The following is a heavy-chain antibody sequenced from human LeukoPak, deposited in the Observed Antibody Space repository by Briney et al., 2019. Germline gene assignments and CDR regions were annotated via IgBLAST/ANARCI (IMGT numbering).Heavy chain of an antibody. J-gene: IGHJ4*02. CDR2: ISAYNGNT. CDR3: ARRKVGANYFDY. V-gene: IGHV1-18*01. D-gene: IGHD1-26*01. Sequence: ASVKVSCKASGYIFTSYGISWVRQAPGQGLEWMGWISAYNGNTNYAQKLQGRVTMTTDTSTSTAYMELRSLRSDDTAVYYCARRKVGANYFDYWGQGTLVTVSS. CDR1: GYIFTSYG.